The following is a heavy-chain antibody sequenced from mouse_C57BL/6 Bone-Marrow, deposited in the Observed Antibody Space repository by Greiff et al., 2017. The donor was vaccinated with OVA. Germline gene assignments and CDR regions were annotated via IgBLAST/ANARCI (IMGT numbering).Heavy chain of an antibody. D-gene: IGHD2-5*01. CDR2: IDPETGGT. CDR3: TRSDYSNYEGMDY. CDR1: GYTFTDYE. Sequence: QVQLQQSGAELVRPGASVTLSCKASGYTFTDYEMHWVKQTPVHGLEWIGAIDPETGGTAYNQKFKGKAILTADKSSSTAYMELRSLTSEDSAVYYCTRSDYSNYEGMDYWGQGTSVTVSS. V-gene: IGHV1-15*01. J-gene: IGHJ4*01.